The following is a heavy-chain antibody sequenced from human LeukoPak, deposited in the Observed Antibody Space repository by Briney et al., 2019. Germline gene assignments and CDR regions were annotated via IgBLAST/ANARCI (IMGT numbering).Heavy chain of an antibody. D-gene: IGHD6-13*01. CDR1: GYTFTSYA. Sequence: GASVKVSCKASGYTFTSYAMNWVRQAPGQGLEWMGWINTNTGNPTYAQGFTGRFVFSLDTSVSTAYLQISSLKAEDTAVYYCASRGDLSSSWYKYAFDIWGQGTKVTVSS. CDR2: INTNTGNP. J-gene: IGHJ3*02. CDR3: ASRGDLSSSWYKYAFDI. V-gene: IGHV7-4-1*02.